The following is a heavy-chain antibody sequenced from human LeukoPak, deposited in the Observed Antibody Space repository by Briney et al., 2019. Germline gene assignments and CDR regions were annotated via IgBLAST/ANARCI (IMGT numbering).Heavy chain of an antibody. V-gene: IGHV3-7*01. CDR1: GFTFSSTW. CDR3: ARDQVVRGVIIDY. J-gene: IGHJ4*02. D-gene: IGHD3-10*01. CDR2: IKQDGSEK. Sequence: GGSLRLSCAASGFTFSSTWMSWVRQAPGKGLEWVANIKQDGSEKYYVDSVKGRFTISRDNAKNSLYLQMNSLRAEDTAVYYCARDQVVRGVIIDYWGQGTLVTVSS.